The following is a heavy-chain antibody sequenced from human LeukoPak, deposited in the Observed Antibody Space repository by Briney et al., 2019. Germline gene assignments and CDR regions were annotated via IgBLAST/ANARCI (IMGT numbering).Heavy chain of an antibody. CDR3: ARLRPVAGYDAFDI. V-gene: IGHV4-59*08. CDR1: GGSISSYY. Sequence: PSETLSLTCSVSGGSISSYYWSWIRQPPGKGLEWIGYIYYRGSTNYNPSLKSRVTMSVDTSKNQFTLKLTSVTAADTAVYYCARLRPVAGYDAFDIWGHGTMVTVSS. J-gene: IGHJ3*02. D-gene: IGHD6-19*01. CDR2: IYYRGST.